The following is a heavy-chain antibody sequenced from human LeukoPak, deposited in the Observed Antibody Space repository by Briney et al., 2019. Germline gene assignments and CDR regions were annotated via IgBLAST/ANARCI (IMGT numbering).Heavy chain of an antibody. D-gene: IGHD6-6*01. Sequence: GGSLRLSCAASGFTFSSYAMSWVRQAPGKGLEWVSAISGSGGSTYYADSVKGRFTISRDNAKNTLYLQMNSLRAEDTAVYYCARGGSSMFNYWGQGTLVTVSS. CDR2: ISGSGGST. J-gene: IGHJ4*02. CDR1: GFTFSSYA. V-gene: IGHV3-23*01. CDR3: ARGGSSMFNY.